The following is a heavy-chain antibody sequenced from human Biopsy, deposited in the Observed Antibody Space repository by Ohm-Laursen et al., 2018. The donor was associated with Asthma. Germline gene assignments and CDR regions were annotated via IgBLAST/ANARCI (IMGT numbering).Heavy chain of an antibody. CDR1: GGTFSSYA. CDR3: ARERIAARQRRYYFDY. J-gene: IGHJ4*02. CDR2: IIPIFGTA. V-gene: IGHV1-69*13. D-gene: IGHD6-6*01. Sequence: SVKVSCKVSGGTFSSYAISWVRQAPGQGLEWMGGIIPIFGTANYAQKFQGRVTITADESTSTAYMELSSLRSEDTAVYYCARERIAARQRRYYFDYWGQGTLVTVSS.